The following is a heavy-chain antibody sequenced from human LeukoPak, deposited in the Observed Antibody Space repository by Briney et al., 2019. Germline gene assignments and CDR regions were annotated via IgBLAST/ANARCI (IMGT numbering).Heavy chain of an antibody. V-gene: IGHV3-30-3*01. J-gene: IGHJ4*02. CDR3: ARENWAPRGSFDY. CDR1: GFTFSSYS. Sequence: QPGRSLRLSCAASGFTFSSYSMHWVRQAPGKGLEWVAVLSYDGSIKYYADSVEGRFTVSRDNSKNTMYLEMNSLRVEDTAVYYCARENWAPRGSFDYWGQGTLVSVSS. CDR2: LSYDGSIK. D-gene: IGHD3-10*01.